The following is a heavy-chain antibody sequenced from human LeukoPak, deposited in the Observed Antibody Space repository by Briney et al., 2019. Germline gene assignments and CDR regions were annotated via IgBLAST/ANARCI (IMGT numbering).Heavy chain of an antibody. V-gene: IGHV4-34*01. CDR3: ARKRRYFDGLLPGKGGGFDI. J-gene: IGHJ3*02. CDR1: GGSFSGYY. Sequence: SETLSLTCAVYGGSFSGYYWSWIRQPPGKGLEWSGEIKHSGRTNYNPSLKSRVTLSVDPSKNQFSLKLSSVTAADTAVYCCARKRRYFDGLLPGKGGGFDIWGQGTMVTVSS. D-gene: IGHD3-9*01. CDR2: IKHSGRT.